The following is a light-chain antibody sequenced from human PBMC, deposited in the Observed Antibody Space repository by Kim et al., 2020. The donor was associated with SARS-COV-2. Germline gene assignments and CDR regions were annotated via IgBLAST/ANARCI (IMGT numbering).Light chain of an antibody. CDR2: AAS. CDR1: QGISNY. CDR3: QKYNSDPRT. V-gene: IGKV1-27*01. J-gene: IGKJ1*01. Sequence: GSVGDRVTITCRASQGISNYLAWYQQKPGKVPKLLIYAASTLQSGVPSRFSGSVSGTEFTLTISSLQPEDVATYYCQKYNSDPRTFGQGTKVDIK.